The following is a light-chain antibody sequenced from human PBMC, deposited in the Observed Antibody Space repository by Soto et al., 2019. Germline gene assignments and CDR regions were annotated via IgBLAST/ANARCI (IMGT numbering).Light chain of an antibody. CDR2: AAS. J-gene: IGKJ1*01. CDR3: QQLNSYPRT. V-gene: IGKV1-9*01. Sequence: DIQLTQSPSFLSTSVGDRVTITCRASQGIGSYLAWYQQKPGKAPKLLIYAASTLQSGVPSRFSGSGSVTEFTLTISSLQPEDFATYYCQQLNSYPRTFGQGTKVEIK. CDR1: QGIGSY.